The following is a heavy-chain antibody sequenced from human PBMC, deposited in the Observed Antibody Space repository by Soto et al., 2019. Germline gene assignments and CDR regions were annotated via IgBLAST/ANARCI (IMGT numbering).Heavy chain of an antibody. D-gene: IGHD2-2*01. V-gene: IGHV1-69*13. J-gene: IGHJ3*02. CDR1: GGTFSSYA. Sequence: SVKVSCKTSGGTFSSYAISWVRQAPGQGLEWMGGIVPIVDTATYAQKFQGRVTITADESTSTAYMELSRLRSDDTAVYYCVRDVSRDDAFDIWG. CDR2: IVPIVDTA. CDR3: VRDVSRDDAFDI.